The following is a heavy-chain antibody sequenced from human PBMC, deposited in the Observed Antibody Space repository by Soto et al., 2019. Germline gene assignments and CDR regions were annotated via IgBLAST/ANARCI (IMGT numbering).Heavy chain of an antibody. CDR3: AKVVYGYDLYYYYGMDV. CDR2: ISYDGSNK. J-gene: IGHJ6*02. V-gene: IGHV3-30*18. D-gene: IGHD5-12*01. Sequence: QVQLVESGGGVVQPGRSLRLSCAASGFTFSSYGMHWVRQAPGKGLEWVAVISYDGSNKYYADSVKGRFTISRDNSKNTLYLQMNSLRAEDTAVYYCAKVVYGYDLYYYYGMDVWGQGTTVTVSS. CDR1: GFTFSSYG.